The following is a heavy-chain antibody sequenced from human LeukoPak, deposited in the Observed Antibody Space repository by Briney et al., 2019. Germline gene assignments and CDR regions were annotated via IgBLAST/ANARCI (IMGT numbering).Heavy chain of an antibody. Sequence: SENLSLTCTVSGGSISSTGLYWGWIRQPPGKGLEWIGSISYRGTAYYNPSLKSRVTISVDTTKNQFSLKLRSVAAADTAMYYCSSSGFYVYFDPWGQGTLVTVSS. J-gene: IGHJ5*02. D-gene: IGHD3-22*01. V-gene: IGHV4-39*07. CDR2: ISYRGTA. CDR1: GGSISSTGLY. CDR3: SSSGFYVYFDP.